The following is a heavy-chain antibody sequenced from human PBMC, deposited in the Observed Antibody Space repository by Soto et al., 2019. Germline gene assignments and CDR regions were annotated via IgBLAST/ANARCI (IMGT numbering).Heavy chain of an antibody. CDR1: GFTFSSYW. V-gene: IGHV3-7*03. D-gene: IGHD2-15*01. J-gene: IGHJ6*02. CDR2: IKQDGSEK. CDR3: ARDKGGYCSGGSCYPGYYYYGMDV. Sequence: EVQLVESGGGLDQPGGSLRLSCAASGFTFSSYWMSWVRQAPGKGLEWVANIKQDGSEKYYVDSVKGRFTISRDNAKNSLYLQMNSLRAEDTAVYYSARDKGGYCSGGSCYPGYYYYGMDVWGQGTTVTVSS.